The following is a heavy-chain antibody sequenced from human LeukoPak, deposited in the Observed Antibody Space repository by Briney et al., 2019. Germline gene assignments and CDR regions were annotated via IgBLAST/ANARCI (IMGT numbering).Heavy chain of an antibody. D-gene: IGHD3-10*01. CDR3: ARYNDASYFDY. V-gene: IGHV2-5*02. CDR2: IFWDDHT. CDR1: GFSLSSRGVA. J-gene: IGHJ4*02. Sequence: SAPTLVEPTQTLTLTCTFSGFSLSSRGVAVGWIPQPPGRALEWLALIFWDDHTRYRPSLRSRVTITKGTSYNQVVLTMTNLDPVDTATYHCARYNDASYFDYWGQGTVVTV.